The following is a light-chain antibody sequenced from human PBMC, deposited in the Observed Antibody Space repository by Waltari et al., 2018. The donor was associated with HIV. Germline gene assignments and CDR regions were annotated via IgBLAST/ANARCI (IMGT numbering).Light chain of an antibody. CDR3: AAWDDSLSGVV. CDR2: TNS. CDR1: SSTIGNNP. V-gene: IGLV1-44*01. Sequence: QSVMTQPPSASGTPGQSVTISCSGSSSTIGNNPVNCYQQHPGTAPKLLIYTNSQRPSGVPDRFSGSRSGTSASLAISGLQSEDEADYYCAAWDDSLSGVVFGGGTKLTVL. J-gene: IGLJ2*01.